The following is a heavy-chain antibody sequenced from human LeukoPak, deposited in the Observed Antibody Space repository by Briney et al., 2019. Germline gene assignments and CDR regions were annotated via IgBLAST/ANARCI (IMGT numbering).Heavy chain of an antibody. Sequence: PGGSLRLSCAASGFTFSSYGMHWVRQAPGKGLEWVAFIRYDGSNKYYADSVKGRFTISRDNSKNTLYLQMNSLRAEDTAVYYCANAAPTVNTLYYWGQGTLVTVSS. D-gene: IGHD4-17*01. V-gene: IGHV3-30*02. CDR2: IRYDGSNK. J-gene: IGHJ4*02. CDR1: GFTFSSYG. CDR3: ANAAPTVNTLYY.